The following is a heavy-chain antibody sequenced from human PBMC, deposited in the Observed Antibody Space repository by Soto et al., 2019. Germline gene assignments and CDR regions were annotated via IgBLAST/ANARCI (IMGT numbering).Heavy chain of an antibody. D-gene: IGHD4-17*01. CDR1: GGTSSTYA. Sequence: QVQLVQSGADVKKPGSSARVSCKDSGGTSSTYAVHWVRQAPGQGLEWMGGIIPLYDSPYYARNFQGRFTIAADKSTDTAYMELRSLGYEDTAVYYCARGSHYGDALYWGQGTLVTVSS. CDR3: ARGSHYGDALY. J-gene: IGHJ4*02. V-gene: IGHV1-69*06. CDR2: IIPLYDSP.